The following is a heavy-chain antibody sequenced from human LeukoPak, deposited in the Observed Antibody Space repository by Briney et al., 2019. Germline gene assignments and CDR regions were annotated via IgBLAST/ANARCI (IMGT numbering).Heavy chain of an antibody. J-gene: IGHJ4*02. CDR3: AKARLTYCSSTSCAADY. V-gene: IGHV3-23*01. Sequence: GGSLRLSCAGSGFTFHIYAMTWVRQAPGKGLEWVSGISGGGGNTYYADSVKGRFTISRDNSKNTLHLQMNSLRAEDTAVYYCAKARLTYCSSTSCAADYWGQGTLVTVSS. D-gene: IGHD2-2*01. CDR2: ISGGGGNT. CDR1: GFTFHIYA.